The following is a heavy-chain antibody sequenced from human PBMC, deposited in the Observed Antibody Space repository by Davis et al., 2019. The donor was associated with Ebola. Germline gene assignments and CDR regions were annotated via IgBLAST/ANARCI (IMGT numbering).Heavy chain of an antibody. V-gene: IGHV3-21*01. CDR3: ARDWLWSGYYPYGMDV. CDR2: ISSSSSYI. J-gene: IGHJ6*02. Sequence: GESLKISCAASGFTFSSYSMNWVRQAPGKGLEWVSSISSSSSYIYYADSVKGRFTISRDNAKNSLYLQMNSLRAEDTAVYYCARDWLWSGYYPYGMDVWGQGTTVTVSS. CDR1: GFTFSSYS. D-gene: IGHD3-3*01.